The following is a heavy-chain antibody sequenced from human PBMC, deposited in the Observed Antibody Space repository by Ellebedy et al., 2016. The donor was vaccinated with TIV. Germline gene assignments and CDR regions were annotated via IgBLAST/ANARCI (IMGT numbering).Heavy chain of an antibody. V-gene: IGHV3-48*01. J-gene: IGHJ4*02. Sequence: GESLKISCAGSGFTFNSYSMNWVRQAPGKGLEWISYISKSDTTYYADSVKGRFTISRDNSKNTLYLQMNSLRAEDTAVYYCARDPGDYYLDFWGQGTLVTVSS. CDR1: GFTFNSYS. CDR2: ISKSDTT. CDR3: ARDPGDYYLDF. D-gene: IGHD4-17*01.